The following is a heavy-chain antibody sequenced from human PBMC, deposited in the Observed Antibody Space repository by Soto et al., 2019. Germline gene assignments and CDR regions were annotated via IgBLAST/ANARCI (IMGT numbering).Heavy chain of an antibody. D-gene: IGHD2-2*01. J-gene: IGHJ4*01. Sequence: GESLTISCESSGGNESRYWIVRVRQMTGKGMEWMXNXYXXXSXTXXXPXXXXQVTISADTSITTAYLQWSGLRASDTAMYFCARHLVGSTRANFDYWGQGTLVTVYS. CDR1: GGNESRYW. CDR2: XYXXXSXT. V-gene: IGHV5-51*01. CDR3: ARHLVGSTRANFDY.